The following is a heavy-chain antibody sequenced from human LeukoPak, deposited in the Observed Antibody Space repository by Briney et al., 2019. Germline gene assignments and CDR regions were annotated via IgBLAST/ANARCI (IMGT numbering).Heavy chain of an antibody. Sequence: EASVKVSCKASGYIFTSYGISWVRQAPGQGLEWMGWINTYNGNTKYIQKLQGRVTMTTDTSTSTAYMELRSLRSDDTAVYYCARAGGRYGSGSYSQYNWFDPWGQGTLVTVSS. J-gene: IGHJ5*02. CDR3: ARAGGRYGSGSYSQYNWFDP. CDR1: GYIFTSYG. CDR2: INTYNGNT. D-gene: IGHD3-10*01. V-gene: IGHV1-18*01.